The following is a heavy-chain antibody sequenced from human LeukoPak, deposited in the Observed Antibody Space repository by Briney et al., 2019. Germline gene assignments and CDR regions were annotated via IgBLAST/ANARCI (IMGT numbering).Heavy chain of an antibody. V-gene: IGHV3-30*18. CDR3: AKDADTATIIYWYFDL. CDR1: GFTLSSFG. J-gene: IGHJ2*01. CDR2: ISDDGSNT. D-gene: IGHD5-18*01. Sequence: GGSLRLSCTASGFTLSSFGMHWVRQAPGKGLEWVAVISDDGSNTYYADSVKGRFTISRDNSKNTLYLQLNSLRTEETAVYYCAKDADTATIIYWYFDLWGRGTLVTVSS.